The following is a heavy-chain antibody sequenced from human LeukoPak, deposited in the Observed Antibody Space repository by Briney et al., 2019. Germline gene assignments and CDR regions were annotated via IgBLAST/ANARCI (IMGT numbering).Heavy chain of an antibody. Sequence: GGSLRLSCAASGFTFSNYAMSWVRQAPGKGLEWVSVIYSGGSTNYADSVKGRFTISRDNSKNTLYLQMNSLRAEDTAVYYCARELQYHYYENWGQGTLVTVSS. V-gene: IGHV3-53*01. J-gene: IGHJ4*02. D-gene: IGHD4-11*01. CDR1: GFTFSNYA. CDR3: ARELQYHYYEN. CDR2: IYSGGST.